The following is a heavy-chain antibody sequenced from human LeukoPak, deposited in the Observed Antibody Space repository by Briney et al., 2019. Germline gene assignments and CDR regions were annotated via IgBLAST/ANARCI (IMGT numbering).Heavy chain of an antibody. CDR2: INSGGSNT. D-gene: IGHD3-16*01. J-gene: IGHJ4*02. Sequence: PGGSLRLSCAASGFTFSGYWMHWVRQAPGKGLVWVSRINSGGSNTNYADSVKGRFTISRDNARNTLYLQMNSLRAEDTAVYYCARGSWGTFDYWGQGTLVTDSP. CDR1: GFTFSGYW. V-gene: IGHV3-74*01. CDR3: ARGSWGTFDY.